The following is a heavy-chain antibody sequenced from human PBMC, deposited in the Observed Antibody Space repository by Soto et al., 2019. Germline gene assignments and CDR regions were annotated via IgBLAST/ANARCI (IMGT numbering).Heavy chain of an antibody. D-gene: IGHD1-26*01. J-gene: IGHJ3*01. CDR1: GFPFSPYT. CDR2: ISYDGTNQ. Sequence: GGSLRLSCAASGFPFSPYTMHWVRQAPGQGLEWVAVISYDGTNQYYADSVKGRFIISRDNSNNTLSLQMHSLKSEDTAVYFCARGAIVGVNDVFDAWGQGTMVTVS. V-gene: IGHV3-30*14. CDR3: ARGAIVGVNDVFDA.